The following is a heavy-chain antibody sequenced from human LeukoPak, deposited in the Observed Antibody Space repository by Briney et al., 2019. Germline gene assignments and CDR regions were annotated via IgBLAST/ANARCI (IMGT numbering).Heavy chain of an antibody. V-gene: IGHV1-69*13. CDR2: IIPIFGTA. Sequence: ASVKVSCKASGGTFSSYAISWVRQAPGQGLEWMGGIIPIFGTANYAQKFQGRVTITADESTSTAYMELSSLRFEDTAVYYCARDQMLDTAMALGYWGQGTLVTVSS. J-gene: IGHJ4*02. CDR3: ARDQMLDTAMALGY. D-gene: IGHD5-18*01. CDR1: GGTFSSYA.